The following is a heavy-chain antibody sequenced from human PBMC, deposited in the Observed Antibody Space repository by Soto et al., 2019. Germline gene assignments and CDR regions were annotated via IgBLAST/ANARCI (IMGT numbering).Heavy chain of an antibody. V-gene: IGHV3-33*01. CDR3: ARDSSDYLDH. CDR1: GFTFSNYG. J-gene: IGHJ4*02. CDR2: IRYDGSNK. D-gene: IGHD3-22*01. Sequence: QVQLVESGGGAVQPGRSLRLSCAASGFTFSNYGMHWVRQAPGKGLEWVALIRYDGSNKYYAESVKGRLTISRDNSKNTLYLQRNGLRAEDTAVYYCARDSSDYLDHWGQGTLVTVSS.